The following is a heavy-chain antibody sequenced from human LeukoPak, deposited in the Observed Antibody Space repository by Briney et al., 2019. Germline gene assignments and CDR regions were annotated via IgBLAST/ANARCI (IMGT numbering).Heavy chain of an antibody. V-gene: IGHV3-21*01. CDR1: GFTFSSDS. D-gene: IGHD6-19*01. CDR3: ARDYSSGWPFDY. Sequence: GGSLRLSGAGSGFTFSSDSMNWVPKAPVKGLERVSSISSSSSYIYSADSVKGRFTISRDNAKDSLYLQMNSLRAEDTAVYYCARDYSSGWPFDYWGQGTLVTVSS. CDR2: ISSSSSYI. J-gene: IGHJ4*02.